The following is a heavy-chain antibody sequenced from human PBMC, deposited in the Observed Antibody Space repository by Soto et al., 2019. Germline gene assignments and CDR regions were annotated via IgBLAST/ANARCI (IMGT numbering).Heavy chain of an antibody. J-gene: IGHJ6*02. CDR1: GGSITSSE. CDR2: IYDTGISGYTPST. V-gene: IGHV4-59*01. D-gene: IGHD6-13*01. Sequence: XETLSLTFTVSGGSITSSEWSWIRRPPGKGLEWIAYIYDTGISGYTPSTSYNPSLKSRVTMSVDTSKSQFSLKLTSVTAADTAVYYCARGAEAFFYYGLDVWGQGITVTVSS. CDR3: ARGAEAFFYYGLDV.